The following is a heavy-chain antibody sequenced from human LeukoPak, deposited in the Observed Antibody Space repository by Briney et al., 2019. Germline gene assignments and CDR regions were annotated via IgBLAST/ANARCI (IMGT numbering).Heavy chain of an antibody. CDR2: IIPILGIA. J-gene: IGHJ3*02. Sequence: SVKVSCKASGGTFSSYAISWVRQAPGQGLEWMGRIIPILGIANYAQKFQGRVTITADKSTSTAYMELSSLRSEDTAVYYCATTLAYGDYADPNAFDIWGQGTMVTVPS. V-gene: IGHV1-69*04. CDR1: GGTFSSYA. D-gene: IGHD4-17*01. CDR3: ATTLAYGDYADPNAFDI.